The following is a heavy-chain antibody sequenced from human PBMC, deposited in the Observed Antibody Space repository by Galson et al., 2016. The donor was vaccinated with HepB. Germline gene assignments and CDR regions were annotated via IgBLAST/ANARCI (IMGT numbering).Heavy chain of an antibody. D-gene: IGHD3-9*01. CDR3: ARLDPPYAFDI. CDR2: ISAYNAYT. V-gene: IGHV1-18*04. CDR1: GYTFTSYG. Sequence: CKASGYTFTSYGIIWVRQAPGQGLEWMGWISAYNAYTNYAQNLQGRVTMTIDTSTSTAYMELRSLRSDDTAVYYCARLDPPYAFDICGQGTMVTVSS. J-gene: IGHJ3*02.